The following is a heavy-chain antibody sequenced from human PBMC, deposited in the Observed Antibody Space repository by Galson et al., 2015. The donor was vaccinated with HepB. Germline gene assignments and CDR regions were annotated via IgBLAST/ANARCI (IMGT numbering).Heavy chain of an antibody. V-gene: IGHV4-31*03. CDR3: TSSPANCYVSGSYHVGPFDY. Sequence: TLSLTCTVSGASISSGGYYWSWIRQHPGKGLEWIGYIYYTGSTYYNPTLQSRVTISLDTSKNQFSLKLSSVTAADTAVYYCTSSPANCYVSGSYHVGPFDYWGQGTLVTVSS. CDR1: GASISSGGYY. D-gene: IGHD3-10*01. CDR2: IYYTGST. J-gene: IGHJ4*02.